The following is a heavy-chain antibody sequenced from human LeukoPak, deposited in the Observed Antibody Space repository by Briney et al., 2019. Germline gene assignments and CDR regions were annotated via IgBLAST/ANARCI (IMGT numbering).Heavy chain of an antibody. CDR1: GFTFSSLA. D-gene: IGHD2-15*01. V-gene: IGHV3-23*01. Sequence: PGRSLRLSCAASGFTFSSLAMTWVRQAPGKGLEWVSTISGSGGSTSYADSVKGRFTISRDNSKNTLYLQMNSLRAEDTGVYFCVRGYSFGPYGMDVWGQGTTVTVSS. CDR3: VRGYSFGPYGMDV. J-gene: IGHJ6*02. CDR2: ISGSGGST.